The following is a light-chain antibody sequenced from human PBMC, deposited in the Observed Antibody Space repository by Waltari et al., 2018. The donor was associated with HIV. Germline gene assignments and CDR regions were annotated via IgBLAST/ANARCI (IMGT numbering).Light chain of an antibody. J-gene: IGKJ4*01. CDR1: QSLLHSSGFYY. CDR3: MQSLQIPPT. V-gene: IGKV2-28*01. CDR2: LGS. Sequence: IVLTQSPLSLPVIPGETASLSCRSSQSLLHSSGFYYLDWYLQKPGQSPQLLIYLGSHRASGVSDRFSGGGSGTHFTLNVTRVEADDVGIYFCMQSLQIPPTFGGGTKV.